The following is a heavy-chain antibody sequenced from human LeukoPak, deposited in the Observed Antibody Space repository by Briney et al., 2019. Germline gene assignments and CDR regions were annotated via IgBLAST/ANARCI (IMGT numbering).Heavy chain of an antibody. D-gene: IGHD6-19*01. V-gene: IGHV4-34*01. CDR2: INHSGST. Sequence: PSETLSHTCAVYGGSFSGYYWSWIRQPPGKGLEWIGEINHSGSTNYNPSLKSRVTISVDTSKNQFSLKLSSVTAADTAVYYCARVGPRRTAVAGINYWGQGTLVTVSS. CDR3: ARVGPRRTAVAGINY. J-gene: IGHJ4*02. CDR1: GGSFSGYY.